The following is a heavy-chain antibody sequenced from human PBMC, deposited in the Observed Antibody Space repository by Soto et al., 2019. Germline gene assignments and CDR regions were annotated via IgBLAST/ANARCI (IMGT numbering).Heavy chain of an antibody. CDR2: ISSSGSTI. D-gene: IGHD3-10*01. Sequence: PGGSLRLSCAASGFTFSDYYMSWIRQAPGKGLEWVSYISSSGSTIYYADSVKGRFTISRDNAKNSLYLQMNSLRVEDTAVYYCARDPRINMVRGVRGPLYWGQGTLVTVSS. V-gene: IGHV3-11*01. J-gene: IGHJ4*02. CDR3: ARDPRINMVRGVRGPLY. CDR1: GFTFSDYY.